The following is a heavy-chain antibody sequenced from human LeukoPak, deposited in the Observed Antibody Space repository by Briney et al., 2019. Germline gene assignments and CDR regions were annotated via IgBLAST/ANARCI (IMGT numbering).Heavy chain of an antibody. CDR3: ARFGAGYCSGGSCSNFDY. J-gene: IGHJ4*02. CDR1: GYTFTSYG. V-gene: IGHV1-18*01. Sequence: ASVTVSCKASGYTFTSYGISWVRQAPGQGLEWTGWISAYNGNTNYAQKLQGRVTMTTDTSTSTAYMELRSLRSDDTAVYYCARFGAGYCSGGSCSNFDYWGQGTLVTVSS. CDR2: ISAYNGNT. D-gene: IGHD2-15*01.